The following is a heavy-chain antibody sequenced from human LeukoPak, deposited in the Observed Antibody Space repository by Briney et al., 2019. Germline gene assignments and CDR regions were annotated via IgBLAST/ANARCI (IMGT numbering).Heavy chain of an antibody. J-gene: IGHJ2*01. V-gene: IGHV3-30-3*01. D-gene: IGHD2-15*01. CDR1: GFTFSSYA. CDR2: ISYDGSNK. Sequence: GGSLRLSCAASGFTFSSYAMRWVRQAPGKGLEWVAVISYDGSNKYYADSVKGRFTISRDNSKNTLYLQMNSLRAEDTAVYYCARGVVVWYFDLWGRGTLVTVSS. CDR3: ARGVVVWYFDL.